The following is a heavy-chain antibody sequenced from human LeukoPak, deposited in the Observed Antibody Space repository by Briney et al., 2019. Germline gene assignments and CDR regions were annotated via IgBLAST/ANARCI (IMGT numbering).Heavy chain of an antibody. CDR2: IIPIFGTA. CDR1: GGTFSSYA. V-gene: IGHV1-69*13. CDR3: ARKYSGNFDY. Sequence: ASVKVPCKASGGTFSSYAISWVRQAPGQGLEWMGGIIPIFGTANYAQKFQGRVTITADESTSTAYMELSSLRSEDTAVHYCARKYSGNFDYWGQGTLVTVSS. J-gene: IGHJ4*02. D-gene: IGHD1-26*01.